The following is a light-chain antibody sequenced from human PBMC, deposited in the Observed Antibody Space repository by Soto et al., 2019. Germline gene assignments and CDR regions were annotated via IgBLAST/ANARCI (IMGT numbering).Light chain of an antibody. CDR1: QTTSSRF. Sequence: EIVLTQSPGTLPLSPGERATLSCRASQTTSSRFLAWYQQKPGQSPRLLIYGESSRATGIPDRFSGSGSGTDFTLSISRLEPEDFAVYYCQQYGTSPWTFGQGTKVDI. V-gene: IGKV3-20*01. J-gene: IGKJ1*01. CDR2: GES. CDR3: QQYGTSPWT.